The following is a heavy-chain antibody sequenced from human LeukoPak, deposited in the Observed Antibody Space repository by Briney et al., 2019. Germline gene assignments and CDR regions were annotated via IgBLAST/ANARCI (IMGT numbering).Heavy chain of an antibody. Sequence: PGGSLRLSCAASGFTFSSYAMHWVRQAPGKGLEWVAFISSGGDNKYYADSVKGRFSISRDSPKNTLYLQMNSLSAEDAAVFYCGREPSGNNYGYVVSWGQGPQVTVSS. CDR1: GFTFSSYA. V-gene: IGHV3-30-3*01. J-gene: IGHJ5*01. D-gene: IGHD5-18*01. CDR2: ISSGGDNK. CDR3: GREPSGNNYGYVVS.